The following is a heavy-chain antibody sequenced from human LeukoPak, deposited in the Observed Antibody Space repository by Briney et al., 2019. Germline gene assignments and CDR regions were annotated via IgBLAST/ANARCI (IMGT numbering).Heavy chain of an antibody. CDR2: IYYSGST. D-gene: IGHD3-9*01. V-gene: IGHV4-59*01. J-gene: IGHJ3*02. Sequence: SGTLSLSCTVSGGSISSYYWSWIRQPPRKGLEWIGYIYYSGSTNYNPSLTRRVTISVDTSKNQFSLKLSSVTAADTAVYYCARESDDIDAFDIWGQGTMVTVSS. CDR1: GGSISSYY. CDR3: ARESDDIDAFDI.